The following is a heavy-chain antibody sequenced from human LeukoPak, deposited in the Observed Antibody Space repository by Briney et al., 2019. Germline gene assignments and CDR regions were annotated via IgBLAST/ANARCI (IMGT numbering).Heavy chain of an antibody. V-gene: IGHV1-2*02. CDR1: GYTFTGYY. CDR2: INPNSGGT. D-gene: IGHD1-26*01. CDR3: ARDKHIGSYTDDY. Sequence: ASVKVSCKASGYTFTGYYMHWVRQAPGQGLEWMGWINPNSGGTNYAQKFQGRVTMTRDTSISPAYMELSRLRSDDTAVYYCARDKHIGSYTDDYWGQGTLVTVSS. J-gene: IGHJ4*02.